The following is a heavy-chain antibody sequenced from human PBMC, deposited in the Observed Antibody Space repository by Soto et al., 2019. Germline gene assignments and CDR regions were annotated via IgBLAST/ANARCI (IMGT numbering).Heavy chain of an antibody. CDR3: TTYYYGMDV. J-gene: IGHJ6*02. V-gene: IGHV1-69*01. Sequence: QVQLVQFGAEVKKPGSSVKVSCKTSGGTFSSYDINWVRQAPGQGFEWMGGIIPIFATANYAQDFQGRVTITADESTSTAYMELRSLRSEDTAVYYCTTYYYGMDVWGQGTTITVS. CDR1: GGTFSSYD. CDR2: IIPIFATA.